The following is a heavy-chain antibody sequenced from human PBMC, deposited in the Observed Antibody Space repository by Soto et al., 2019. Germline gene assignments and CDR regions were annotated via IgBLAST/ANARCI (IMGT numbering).Heavy chain of an antibody. CDR3: AKLGIVVVPAAVHFDY. J-gene: IGHJ4*02. D-gene: IGHD2-2*01. V-gene: IGHV3-30*18. CDR2: ISYDGSNK. Sequence: GGSLRLSCAASGFTFSSYGMHWVRQAPGKGLEWVAVISYDGSNKYYADSVKGRFTISRDNSKNTLYLQMNSLRAEDTAVYYCAKLGIVVVPAAVHFDYWGQGTLVTVSS. CDR1: GFTFSSYG.